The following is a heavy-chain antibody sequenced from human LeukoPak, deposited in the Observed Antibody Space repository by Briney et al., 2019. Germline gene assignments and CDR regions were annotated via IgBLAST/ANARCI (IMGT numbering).Heavy chain of an antibody. J-gene: IGHJ4*02. CDR2: ISSSSSTI. D-gene: IGHD3-22*01. CDR3: ARDFYDSSGYTQGY. CDR1: GFTFSSYS. Sequence: GGSLRLSCAASGFTFSSYSMNWVRQAPGKGLEWVSYISSSSSTIYYADSVKGRFTISRDNAKNSLYLQMNGLRAEDTAVYYCARDFYDSSGYTQGYWGQGTLVTVSS. V-gene: IGHV3-48*01.